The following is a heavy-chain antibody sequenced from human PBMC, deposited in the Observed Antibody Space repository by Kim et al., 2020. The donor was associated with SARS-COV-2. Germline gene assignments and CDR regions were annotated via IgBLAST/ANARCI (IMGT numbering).Heavy chain of an antibody. CDR3: ARGIIDIVVVVAATHPYYFDY. Sequence: SETLSLTCTVSGGSISSSSYYWGWIRQPPGKGLEWIGSIYYSGSTYYNPSLKSRVTISVDTYKNQFSLKLSSVTAADTAVYYCARGIIDIVVVVAATHPYYFDYWGQGTLVTVSS. CDR1: GGSISSSSYY. CDR2: IYYSGST. V-gene: IGHV4-39*01. D-gene: IGHD2-15*01. J-gene: IGHJ4*02.